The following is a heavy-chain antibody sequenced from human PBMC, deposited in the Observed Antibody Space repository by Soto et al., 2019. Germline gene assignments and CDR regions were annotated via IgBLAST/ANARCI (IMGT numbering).Heavy chain of an antibody. Sequence: PSETLSLTCTVSGVSISSGDYYWSWIRQPPGKGLEWIGYIYYSGSTYYNPSLKSRVTISVDTSKNQFSLKLSSVTAADTAVYYCARIDYGPYYYYYGMDVWGQGTTVTVSS. D-gene: IGHD4-17*01. CDR3: ARIDYGPYYYYYGMDV. V-gene: IGHV4-30-4*01. CDR1: GVSISSGDYY. CDR2: IYYSGST. J-gene: IGHJ6*02.